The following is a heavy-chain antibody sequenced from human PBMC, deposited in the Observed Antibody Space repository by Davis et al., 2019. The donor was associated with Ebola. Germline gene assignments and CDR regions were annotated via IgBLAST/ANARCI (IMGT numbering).Heavy chain of an antibody. J-gene: IGHJ4*02. Sequence: PGGSLRLSCSASGFTFSDYAMTWVRQAPGRGLEWVANIKQDGSEKYYVDSVKGRFTISRDNAKSSLYLQMNSLRVEDTALYYCAKGARWGQGTLVTVSS. CDR3: AKGAR. CDR1: GFTFSDYA. CDR2: IKQDGSEK. D-gene: IGHD5-12*01. V-gene: IGHV3-7*03.